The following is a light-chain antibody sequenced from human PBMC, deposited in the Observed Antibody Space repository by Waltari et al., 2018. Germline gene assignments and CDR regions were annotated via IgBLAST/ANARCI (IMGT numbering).Light chain of an antibody. CDR3: QQYGRSPRT. CDR1: QDVNSNY. Sequence: DIVLTQSPGTLSLSPGERASLSCRASQDVNSNYLAWYQQKPGQAPRLLIYGASSRATGIPDRFSGSGSGTDFTLTISRLEPEDFAGYYCQQYGRSPRTFGQGTKVEIK. J-gene: IGKJ1*01. V-gene: IGKV3-20*01. CDR2: GAS.